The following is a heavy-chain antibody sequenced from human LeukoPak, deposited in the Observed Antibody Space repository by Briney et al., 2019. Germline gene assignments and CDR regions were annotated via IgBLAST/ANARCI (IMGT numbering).Heavy chain of an antibody. CDR2: IVVGSGNT. CDR1: GFTFTGSA. Sequence: SVKVSCKASGFTFTGSAVHWVRQARGQRLEWIGWIVVGSGNTNYAQKFQERVTITRDMSTSTAYMELSSLRSEDTAVYYCAAVPYYDFWSGYYTCDYWGQGTLVTVSS. D-gene: IGHD3-3*01. V-gene: IGHV1-58*01. J-gene: IGHJ4*02. CDR3: AAVPYYDFWSGYYTCDY.